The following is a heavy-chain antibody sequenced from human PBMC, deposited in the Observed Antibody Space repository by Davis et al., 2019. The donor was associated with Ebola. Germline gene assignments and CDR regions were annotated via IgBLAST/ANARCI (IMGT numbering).Heavy chain of an antibody. Sequence: GESLKISCAASGFTFSSYAMHWVRQAPGKGLEWVAVISYDGSNKYYADSVKGRFTISRDNAKKSLYLQMNSLRAEDTAVYYCARQAFWGSYRCPDHWGQGTLVTVSS. J-gene: IGHJ5*02. CDR1: GFTFSSYA. CDR2: ISYDGSNK. D-gene: IGHD3-16*02. V-gene: IGHV3-30-3*01. CDR3: ARQAFWGSYRCPDH.